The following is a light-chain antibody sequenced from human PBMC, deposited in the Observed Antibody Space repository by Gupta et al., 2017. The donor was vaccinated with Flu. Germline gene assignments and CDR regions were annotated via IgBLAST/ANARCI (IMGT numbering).Light chain of an antibody. CDR3: MQATQFPYT. Sequence: DIVMTQTPLSSPVNLGQPASISCRSSESLVHNNGNTYLSWLQQRPGQPPRLLIYRVSSRFSGVPDRFSGSGAGTDFTLKISRVEAEDVGLYYCMQATQFPYTFGQGTKLEMK. CDR2: RVS. CDR1: ESLVHNNGNTY. V-gene: IGKV2-24*01. J-gene: IGKJ2*01.